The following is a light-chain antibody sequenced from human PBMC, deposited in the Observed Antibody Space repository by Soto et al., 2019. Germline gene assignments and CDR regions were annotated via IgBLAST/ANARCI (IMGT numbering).Light chain of an antibody. J-gene: IGLJ2*01. CDR3: SSYTRSSTLG. CDR1: SNDVGGYNY. V-gene: IGLV2-14*01. CDR2: EVS. Sequence: QSVLTQPASVSGSPGQSITISCTGTSNDVGGYNYVSWYQQHPGKAPKLMIFEVSNRPSGVSNRFSGSKSGNTASLTISGLQAEDEADYYCSSYTRSSTLGFGGGTQLTVL.